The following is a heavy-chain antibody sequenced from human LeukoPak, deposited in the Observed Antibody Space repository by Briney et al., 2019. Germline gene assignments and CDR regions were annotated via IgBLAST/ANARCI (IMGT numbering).Heavy chain of an antibody. CDR2: IRYDGSNK. J-gene: IGHJ4*02. Sequence: GGSLRLSCAASGFTFSSYGMHWVRQAPGKGLEWVAFIRYDGSNKYYADSVKGRFTISRDNSKNTLYLQMNSLRAEDTAVYYCAKGNIAAAGHDYWGQGTLVTVSS. V-gene: IGHV3-30*02. CDR3: AKGNIAAAGHDY. D-gene: IGHD6-13*01. CDR1: GFTFSSYG.